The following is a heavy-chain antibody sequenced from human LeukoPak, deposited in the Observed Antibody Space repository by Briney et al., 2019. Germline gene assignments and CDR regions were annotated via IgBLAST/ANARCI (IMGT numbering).Heavy chain of an antibody. CDR2: IKSDGSST. Sequence: QPGGSLRLSFAASGFTFTSYWMPWVRQAPGKGLVWVSRIKSDGSSTSYADSVKGRFTISRDNAKNTLYMQMNSLKAEDTAVYYCARESSVGAHKAFDYWGQGTLVTVSS. V-gene: IGHV3-74*01. D-gene: IGHD1-26*01. CDR3: ARESSVGAHKAFDY. J-gene: IGHJ4*02. CDR1: GFTFTSYW.